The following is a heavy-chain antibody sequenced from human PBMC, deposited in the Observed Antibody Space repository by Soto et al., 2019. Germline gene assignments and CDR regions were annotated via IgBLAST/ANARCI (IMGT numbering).Heavy chain of an antibody. D-gene: IGHD1-1*01. CDR3: AREPATAKPEGVDF. J-gene: IGHJ4*02. CDR1: GYTFTGYY. Sequence: GASVKVSCKASGYTFTGYYMHWVRQAHGQGLEWMGWINPNSGGTKYAPKFQGGVTMTRDTSITTAYMELSRLRSGDTAVYYCAREPATAKPEGVDFWGQGTLVTVSS. CDR2: INPNSGGT. V-gene: IGHV1-2*02.